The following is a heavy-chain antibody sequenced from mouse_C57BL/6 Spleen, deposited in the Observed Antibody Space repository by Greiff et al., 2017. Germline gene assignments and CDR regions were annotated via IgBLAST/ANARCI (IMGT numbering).Heavy chain of an antibody. CDR1: GYTFTDYE. D-gene: IGHD3-3*01. J-gene: IGHJ3*01. V-gene: IGHV1-15*01. CDR2: IDPETGGT. Sequence: QVQLQQSGAELVRPGASVTLSCKASGYTFTDYEMHWVKQTPVHGLEWIGAIDPETGGTAYTQKFKGKAILTADKSSRTAYIELRSLTSEVSAVYYCTGGGTWFAYWGQGTLVTVSA. CDR3: TGGGTWFAY.